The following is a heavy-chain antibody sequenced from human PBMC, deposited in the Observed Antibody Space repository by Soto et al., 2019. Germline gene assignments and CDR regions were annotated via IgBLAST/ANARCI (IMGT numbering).Heavy chain of an antibody. V-gene: IGHV1-69*06. CDR2: IIPIFGKA. Sequence: GASVKVSCKASGGTFSSYAISWVRQAPGQGLEWLGGIIPIFGKANYAQKFQGRVTITADKSTSTAYMELSSLRSEDTAVYYCARGEDIVVVPAAKDLKSDNYYYYYGMDVWGQGTTVTVSS. J-gene: IGHJ6*02. D-gene: IGHD2-2*01. CDR1: GGTFSSYA. CDR3: ARGEDIVVVPAAKDLKSDNYYYYYGMDV.